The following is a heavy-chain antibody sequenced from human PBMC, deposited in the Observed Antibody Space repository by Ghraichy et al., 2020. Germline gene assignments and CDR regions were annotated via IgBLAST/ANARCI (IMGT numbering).Heavy chain of an antibody. D-gene: IGHD6-19*01. CDR1: GFTFSSYA. CDR2: ISGSGGST. J-gene: IGHJ4*02. V-gene: IGHV3-23*01. Sequence: GGSLRLSCAASGFTFSSYAMSWVRQAPGKGLEWVSAISGSGGSTYYADSVKGRFTISRDNSKNTLYLQMNSLRAEDTAVYYCASDLSSGWDVYMYWGQGTLVTVSS. CDR3: ASDLSSGWDVYMY.